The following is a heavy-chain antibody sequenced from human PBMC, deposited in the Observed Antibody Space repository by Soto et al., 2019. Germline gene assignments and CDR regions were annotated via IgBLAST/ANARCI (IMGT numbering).Heavy chain of an antibody. CDR3: ASGSGSYYFDY. CDR1: GFTFSSYW. CDR2: IKQDGSEK. V-gene: IGHV3-7*01. J-gene: IGHJ4*02. D-gene: IGHD3-10*01. Sequence: GGSLRLSCAASGFTFSSYWMSWVRQAPGKGLEWVANIKQDGSEKYYVDSVKGRFTISRDNAKNSLYLQMNSLRAEDTAVYYCASGSGSYYFDYWGQGTLVTVSS.